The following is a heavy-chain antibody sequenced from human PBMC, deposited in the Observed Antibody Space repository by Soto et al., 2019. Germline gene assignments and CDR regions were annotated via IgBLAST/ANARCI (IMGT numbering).Heavy chain of an antibody. D-gene: IGHD2-15*01. CDR2: INPNSGGT. CDR1: GYTFTGYY. V-gene: IGHV1-2*02. Sequence: ASVEVSCKASGYTFTGYYMHWVLQAPGQGLEWMGWINPNSGGTNYAQKFQGRVTMTRDTSISTAYMELSRLRSDDTAVYYCAREIVVVVAATPPGGMDVWGQGTTVTVSS. J-gene: IGHJ6*02. CDR3: AREIVVVVAATPPGGMDV.